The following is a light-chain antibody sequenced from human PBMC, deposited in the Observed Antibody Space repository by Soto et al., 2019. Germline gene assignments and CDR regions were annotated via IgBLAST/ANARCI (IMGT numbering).Light chain of an antibody. CDR3: QSYDRTLSYV. CDR1: SSNIGAGYD. J-gene: IGLJ1*01. Sequence: QSALTQPPSGCGAPEQRVTISCTGSSSNIGAGYDVHWYQQLPGTAPKLLIYGNSNRPSGVPDRFSGSKPGTSASLAITGLQAEDEADYYCQSYDRTLSYVFGTGTRSPS. V-gene: IGLV1-40*01. CDR2: GNS.